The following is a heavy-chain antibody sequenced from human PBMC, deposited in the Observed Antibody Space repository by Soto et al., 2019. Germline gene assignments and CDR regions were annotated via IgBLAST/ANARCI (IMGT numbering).Heavy chain of an antibody. CDR2: IYHSGST. Sequence: TLSLTCAVSGYSISSGYYWGWIRQPPGKGLEWIGSIYHSGSTYYNPSLKSRVTISVDTSKNQFSLKLSSVTAADTAVYYCARDHYCSSTSCYFGGNWFDPWGQGTLVTVSS. V-gene: IGHV4-38-2*02. D-gene: IGHD2-2*01. J-gene: IGHJ5*02. CDR1: GYSISSGYY. CDR3: ARDHYCSSTSCYFGGNWFDP.